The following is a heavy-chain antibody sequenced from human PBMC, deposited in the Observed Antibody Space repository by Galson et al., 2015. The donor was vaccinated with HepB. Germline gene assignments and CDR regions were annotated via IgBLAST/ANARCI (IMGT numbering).Heavy chain of an antibody. Sequence: SLRLSCAASGFTFSSYWMSWVRQAPGKGLEWVANIKQDGSEKYYVVSVKGRFTISRDNAKNSLYLQMNSLRAEDTAVDYCARISSWYESVLDDAFDIWGQGTMVTVSS. CDR1: GFTFSSYW. D-gene: IGHD6-13*01. V-gene: IGHV3-7*01. CDR3: ARISSWYESVLDDAFDI. J-gene: IGHJ3*02. CDR2: IKQDGSEK.